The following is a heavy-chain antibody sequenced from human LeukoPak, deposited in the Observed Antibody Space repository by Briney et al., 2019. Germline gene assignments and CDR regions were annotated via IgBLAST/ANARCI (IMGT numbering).Heavy chain of an antibody. CDR2: IYYSGST. CDR1: GVSISSSSYY. CDR3: ARNSEIYLNY. V-gene: IGHV4-39*01. D-gene: IGHD1-26*01. Sequence: SETLSLTCTVSGVSISSSSYYWGWIRQPPGKGLEWIGSIYYSGSTYYNPSLKSRVTISVDTSKNQFSLKLSSVTAADTPAYYCARNSEIYLNYWGQGTLVTVSS. J-gene: IGHJ4*02.